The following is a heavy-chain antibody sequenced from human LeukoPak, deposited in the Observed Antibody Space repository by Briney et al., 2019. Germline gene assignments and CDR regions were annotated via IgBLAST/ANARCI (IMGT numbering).Heavy chain of an antibody. V-gene: IGHV4-59*06. CDR2: IYYTGST. CDR1: GGAFSCYY. J-gene: IGHJ3*02. CDR3: ARKIRPKGAFDI. Sequence: SGTPSPTCAVYGGAFSCYYWGLVRPPPRRGLGWVGYIYYTGSTFYNPSLKSRVTILVDTSKNQFSLKLSSVTAADTAVYYCARKIRPKGAFDIWGQGTMVTVSS. D-gene: IGHD6-6*01.